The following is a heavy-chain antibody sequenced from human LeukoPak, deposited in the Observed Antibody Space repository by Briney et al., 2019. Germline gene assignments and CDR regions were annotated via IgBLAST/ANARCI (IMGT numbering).Heavy chain of an antibody. V-gene: IGHV3-21*01. Sequence: GGSLRLSCAASGFTFSSYSMNWVRQAPGKGLEWVSSISSSSSYIYYADSVKGRFTISRDNAKNSLYLQMNSLRAEDTAVYYCARGYCSGGSCYRQYYFDYWGQGTLVTVSS. J-gene: IGHJ4*02. CDR2: ISSSSSYI. D-gene: IGHD2-15*01. CDR3: ARGYCSGGSCYRQYYFDY. CDR1: GFTFSSYS.